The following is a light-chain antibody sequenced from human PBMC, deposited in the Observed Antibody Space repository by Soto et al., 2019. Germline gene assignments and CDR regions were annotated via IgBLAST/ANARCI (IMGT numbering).Light chain of an antibody. CDR1: SGHSNYV. CDR2: VNRDGSH. V-gene: IGLV4-69*01. J-gene: IGLJ3*02. Sequence: QSVLTQAPSASASLGASVKLTCTLDSGHSNYVIAWHQQHPAKGPRYLMKVNRDGSHNKGDGIPDRFSGSTSGAERYLTISSLRSEDEAVYYCQTWGPGIRVFGGGTKLTV. CDR3: QTWGPGIRV.